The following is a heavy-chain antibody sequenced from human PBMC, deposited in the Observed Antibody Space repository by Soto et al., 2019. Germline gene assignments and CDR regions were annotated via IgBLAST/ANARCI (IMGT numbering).Heavy chain of an antibody. V-gene: IGHV3-21*01. CDR1: GFTFSSYS. CDR2: ISSSSSYI. J-gene: IGHJ6*02. CDR3: VREGGAVVVPAAYRNYDFWSGYPMDV. D-gene: IGHD3-3*01. Sequence: PGGSLRLSCAASGFTFSSYSMNWVRQAPGKGLEWVSSISSSSSYIYYADSVKGRFTISRDNAKNSLYLQMNSLRAEDTAVYYCVREGGAVVVPAAYRNYDFWSGYPMDVWGQGTTVTVSS.